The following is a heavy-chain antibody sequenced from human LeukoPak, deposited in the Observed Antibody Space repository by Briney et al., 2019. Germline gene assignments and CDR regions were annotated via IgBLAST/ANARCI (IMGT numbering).Heavy chain of an antibody. CDR1: GGSISSGGYY. CDR2: IYYSGST. D-gene: IGHD3-9*01. Sequence: SETLSLTCTVSGGSISSGGYYWSWIRQHPGKGLEWIGYIYYSGSTYYNPSLKSRVTISVDTSKNQFSLKLSSVTAADTAVYYCASAIYDILTGYYVDYWGQGTLVTVSS. J-gene: IGHJ4*02. CDR3: ASAIYDILTGYYVDY. V-gene: IGHV4-31*03.